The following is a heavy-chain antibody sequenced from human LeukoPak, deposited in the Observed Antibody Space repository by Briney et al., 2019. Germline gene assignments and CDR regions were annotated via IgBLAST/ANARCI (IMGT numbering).Heavy chain of an antibody. J-gene: IGHJ4*02. Sequence: GGSLRLSCAASGFTFDDYAMHWVRQAPGKGLEWVSGISWNSGSIGYADSVKGRFTISRDNAKNSLYLQMNSLRAEDTALYYCAKEGCDSSGYLRGIFDYWGQGTLVTVYS. CDR3: AKEGCDSSGYLRGIFDY. CDR1: GFTFDDYA. D-gene: IGHD3-22*01. CDR2: ISWNSGSI. V-gene: IGHV3-9*01.